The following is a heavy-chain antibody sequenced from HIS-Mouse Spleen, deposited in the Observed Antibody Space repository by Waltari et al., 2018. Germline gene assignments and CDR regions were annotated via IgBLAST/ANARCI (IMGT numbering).Heavy chain of an antibody. CDR1: GGSISSRSYY. D-gene: IGHD6-13*01. CDR2: IYYSGST. Sequence: QLQLQESGPGLVKPSETLSLTCTVSGGSISSRSYYWAWFRQPPGKGLEWIGRIYYSGSTYYNPSLKSRVTISVDTSKNQFSLKLSSVTAADTAVYYCAREIPYSSSWYDWYFDLWGRGTLVTVSS. CDR3: AREIPYSSSWYDWYFDL. J-gene: IGHJ2*01. V-gene: IGHV4-39*07.